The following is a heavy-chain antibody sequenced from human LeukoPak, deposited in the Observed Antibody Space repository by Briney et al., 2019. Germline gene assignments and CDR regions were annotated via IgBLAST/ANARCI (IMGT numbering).Heavy chain of an antibody. V-gene: IGHV7-4-1*02. J-gene: IGHJ6*03. CDR1: GYTFTSYG. CDR3: ARGRGSSARLGYYYYYIDV. D-gene: IGHD1-26*01. CDR2: INTNTGNP. Sequence: ASVKFSCKASGYTFTSYGIHWVRQAPGQGLEWMGWINTNTGNPTYAQGFTGRFVFSLETSVSTSYLQISSLKAEDTAVYYCARGRGSSARLGYYYYYIDVWGKGTTVTVSS.